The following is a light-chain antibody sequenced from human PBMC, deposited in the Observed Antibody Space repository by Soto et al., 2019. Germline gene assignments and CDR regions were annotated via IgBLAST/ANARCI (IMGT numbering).Light chain of an antibody. CDR2: AAS. Sequence: DIQMTQSPSSLSASVGDRVIITCRASQGISNYLAWHQQKPGKVTKLLIYAASTLHSGVLSRFSGSRSGTYSTLTISSLQPEELATYDCQKYNGPPHAFGQGTKLEIK. CDR1: QGISNY. V-gene: IGKV1-27*01. J-gene: IGKJ2*01. CDR3: QKYNGPPHA.